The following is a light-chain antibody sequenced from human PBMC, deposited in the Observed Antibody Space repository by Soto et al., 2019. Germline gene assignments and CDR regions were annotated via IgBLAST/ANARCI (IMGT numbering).Light chain of an antibody. CDR3: SSYAASNNFEVV. CDR1: SSDVGGHDF. V-gene: IGLV2-8*01. CDR2: EDT. J-gene: IGLJ2*01. Sequence: QSVLTQPPSASGSPGQSVTISCTGTSSDVGGHDFVSWYQHHPGKAPKLIIYEDTKRPSGVPDRFSGSKSGSTASLTVSGLQAEDEADYHCSSYAASNNFEVVFGGGTQLTVL.